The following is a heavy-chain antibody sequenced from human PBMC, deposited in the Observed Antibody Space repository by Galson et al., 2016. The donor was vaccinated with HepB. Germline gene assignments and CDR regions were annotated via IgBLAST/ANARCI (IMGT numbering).Heavy chain of an antibody. CDR1: GDSVSGNSVA. CDR3: ARGFSGSNYGGFDY. D-gene: IGHD1-26*01. V-gene: IGHV6-1*01. Sequence: CAISGDSVSGNSVAWNWIRRSPSRGLEWLGRTFYRSKWYNDYALSVKSRISINPDTSKNQFSLQLNSVTPEDSAVYYCARGFSGSNYGGFDYWGQGTLVTVSS. J-gene: IGHJ4*02. CDR2: TFYRSKWYN.